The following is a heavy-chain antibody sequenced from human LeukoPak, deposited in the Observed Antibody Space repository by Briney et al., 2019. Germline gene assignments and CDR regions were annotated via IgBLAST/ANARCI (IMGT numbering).Heavy chain of an antibody. D-gene: IGHD6-19*01. CDR2: VYTSGSI. CDR1: GGSISSYY. V-gene: IGHV4-4*07. J-gene: IGHJ4*02. CDR3: ARGTPYSSGWYPPVRFDY. Sequence: SETLSLTCTVSGGSISSYYWSWIRQPAGKGLEWIGRVYTSGSINYNPSLKSRVTMSVDTSKNQFSLKLSSVTAADTAVYYCARGTPYSSGWYPPVRFDYWGQGTLVTVSS.